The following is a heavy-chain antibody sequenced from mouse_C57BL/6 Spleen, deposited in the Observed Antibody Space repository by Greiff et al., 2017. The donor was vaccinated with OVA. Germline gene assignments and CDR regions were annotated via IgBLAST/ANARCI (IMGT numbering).Heavy chain of an antibody. D-gene: IGHD1-1*01. Sequence: VQLQQSGAELVRPGASVTLSCKASGYTFTDYEMHWVKQTPVHGLEWIGAIDPETGGPAYNQKFKGKAILTADKSSSTAYMELRSLTSEDSAVYYCTRHGSSPFDYWGQGTTLTVSS. CDR2: IDPETGGP. V-gene: IGHV1-15*01. CDR3: TRHGSSPFDY. J-gene: IGHJ2*01. CDR1: GYTFTDYE.